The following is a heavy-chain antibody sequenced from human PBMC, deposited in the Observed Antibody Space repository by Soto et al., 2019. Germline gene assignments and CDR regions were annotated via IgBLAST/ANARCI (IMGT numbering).Heavy chain of an antibody. CDR3: ANAVTTVRGAIKPLLDY. Sequence: GGSLRLSCAASGFTFSSYAMSWVRQAPGKGLEWVSAISGSGGSTYYADSVKGRFTISRDNSKNTLYLQMNSLRAEDTAVYYCANAVTTVRGAIKPLLDYWGQGTLVTVSS. D-gene: IGHD3-10*01. CDR2: ISGSGGST. CDR1: GFTFSSYA. J-gene: IGHJ4*02. V-gene: IGHV3-23*01.